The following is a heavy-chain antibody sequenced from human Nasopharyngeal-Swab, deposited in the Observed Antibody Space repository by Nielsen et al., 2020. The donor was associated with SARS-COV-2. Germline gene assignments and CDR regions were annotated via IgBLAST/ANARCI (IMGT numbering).Heavy chain of an antibody. Sequence: GESLKISCAASGFSFSTYSMNWVRQAPGKGLEWVSSISPTSTYIYYADSVKGRFTISRDNTRNSLYLQMNSLRAEDTAVYYCVRDAEMATIINGPAEFDYWGQGSLVTVSS. V-gene: IGHV3-21*01. CDR2: ISPTSTYI. CDR3: VRDAEMATIINGPAEFDY. J-gene: IGHJ4*02. CDR1: GFSFSTYS. D-gene: IGHD5-24*01.